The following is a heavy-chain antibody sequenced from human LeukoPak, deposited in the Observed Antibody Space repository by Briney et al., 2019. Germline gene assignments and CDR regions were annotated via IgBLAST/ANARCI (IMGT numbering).Heavy chain of an antibody. V-gene: IGHV4-4*09. D-gene: IGHD2-21*02. CDR2: IYTSGST. CDR1: GGSISSYY. CDR3: ARHRSCGGDCYSPSWFDP. J-gene: IGHJ5*02. Sequence: SETLSLTCTVSGGSISSYYWSWIRQPPGKGLEWIGYIYTSGSTKYNPSLKSRGTISVDTSKNQFSLKLSSVTAADTAVYYCARHRSCGGDCYSPSWFDPWGQGTLVTVSS.